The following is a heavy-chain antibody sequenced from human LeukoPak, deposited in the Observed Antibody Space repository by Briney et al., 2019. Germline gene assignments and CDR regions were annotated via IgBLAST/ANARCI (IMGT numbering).Heavy chain of an antibody. CDR1: GYTFTSCD. J-gene: IGHJ4*02. CDR2: MNPNSGNT. V-gene: IGHV1-8*01. Sequence: ASVKVSCKASGYTFTSCDINWVRQATGQGLEWMGWMNPNSGNTGYAQKFQGRVTMTRNTSISTAYMELSSLRSEDTAVYYCARGSGSWYWIDYSRQGTLVTVSS. D-gene: IGHD6-13*01. CDR3: ARGSGSWYWIDY.